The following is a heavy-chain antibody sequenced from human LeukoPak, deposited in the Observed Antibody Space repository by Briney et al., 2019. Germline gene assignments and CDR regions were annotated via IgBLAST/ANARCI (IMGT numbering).Heavy chain of an antibody. J-gene: IGHJ4*02. V-gene: IGHV4-59*12. CDR3: AREGRRGYSYGYGY. CDR2: IYYSGST. Sequence: SETLSLTCPVSGGSISSYYWSWIRQPPGKGLEWIGYIYYSGSTNYNPSLKSRVTISVDTSKNQFSLKLSSVTAADTAVYYCAREGRRGYSYGYGYWGQGTLVTVSS. CDR1: GGSISSYY. D-gene: IGHD5-18*01.